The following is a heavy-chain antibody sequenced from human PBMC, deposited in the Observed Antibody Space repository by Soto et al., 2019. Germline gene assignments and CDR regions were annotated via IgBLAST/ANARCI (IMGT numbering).Heavy chain of an antibody. CDR2: IYYSGST. Sequence: SETLSLTCTVSGGSINSGGYYWSWIRQHPGKGLEWIGYIYYSGSTYYNPSLKSRVTISVDTSKNQFSLNLSSVTAADTAVYYCARAGHSSSSEGANWFDPWGQGTLVTVPQ. CDR1: GGSINSGGYY. V-gene: IGHV4-31*03. D-gene: IGHD6-6*01. J-gene: IGHJ5*02. CDR3: ARAGHSSSSEGANWFDP.